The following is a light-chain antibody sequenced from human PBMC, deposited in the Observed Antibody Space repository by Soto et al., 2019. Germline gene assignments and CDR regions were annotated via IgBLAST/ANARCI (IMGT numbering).Light chain of an antibody. Sequence: EIVLTQSPGTLSLSPGERATLSCRASQTVSSSKLAWYQQKPGQAPKVLISGASSRATGVPDRFSGSGSGTDFILTIDRLEPEDFEVYYCQQYGSSPRTFGQGTKMEI. CDR2: GAS. V-gene: IGKV3-20*01. J-gene: IGKJ1*01. CDR3: QQYGSSPRT. CDR1: QTVSSSK.